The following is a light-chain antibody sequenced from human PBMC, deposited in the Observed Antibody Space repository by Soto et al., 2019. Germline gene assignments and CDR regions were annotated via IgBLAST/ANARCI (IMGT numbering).Light chain of an antibody. Sequence: QSALTQPASVSGSPGQSITISCTGTSXDVGRYSLVSWYQQHPGKAPKLMISEDHKRPSGVSNRFSGSKSGNTASLTISELQTEDEADYYCCSYAGSNTWVFGTGTKVTVL. CDR2: EDH. J-gene: IGLJ1*01. CDR3: CSYAGSNTWV. V-gene: IGLV2-23*01. CDR1: SXDVGRYSL.